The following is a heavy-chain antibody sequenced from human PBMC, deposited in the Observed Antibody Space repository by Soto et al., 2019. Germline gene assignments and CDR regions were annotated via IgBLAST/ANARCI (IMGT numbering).Heavy chain of an antibody. V-gene: IGHV4-59*01. CDR3: ARERGYSTIDYYYYYGMDV. J-gene: IGHJ6*02. D-gene: IGHD6-13*01. CDR1: GGSISSYY. CDR2: IYYSGST. Sequence: SETLSLTCTVSGGSISSYYWSWIRQPPGKGLEWIGYIYYSGSTKYNPSLKSRVTISVDTSKNQFSLKLRSVTAADSAVYYCARERGYSTIDYYYYYGMDVWGQGTTVT.